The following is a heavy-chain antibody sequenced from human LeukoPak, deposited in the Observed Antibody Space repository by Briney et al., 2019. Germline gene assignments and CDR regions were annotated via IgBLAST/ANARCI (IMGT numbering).Heavy chain of an antibody. CDR1: GFTFSDHY. CDR3: ARVGASY. CDR2: ISSTGKTI. Sequence: GGSLRLSCAASGFTFSDHYMSWIRQSPGKGLEYISYISSTGKTIYYADSVQGRFTISRDNAKNSLYLQMNSLRAEDTAVYYCARVGASYWGQGTLVTVSS. J-gene: IGHJ4*02. V-gene: IGHV3-11*04.